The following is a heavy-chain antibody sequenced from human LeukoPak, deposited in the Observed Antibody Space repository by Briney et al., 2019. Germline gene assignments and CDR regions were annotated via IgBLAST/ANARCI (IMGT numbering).Heavy chain of an antibody. V-gene: IGHV4-34*01. CDR2: INHSGST. D-gene: IGHD4-23*01. J-gene: IGHJ4*02. CDR3: GRTPPHGGNFSEAPAFDY. Sequence: PSETLSLTCAVYGGSFSGYYWSWIRQPPGKGLEWIGEINHSGSTNYNPSLKSRVTIPVDTSKNQFSLKLSSVTAADTAVYYCGRTPPHGGNFSEAPAFDYWGQGTLVTVSS. CDR1: GGSFSGYY.